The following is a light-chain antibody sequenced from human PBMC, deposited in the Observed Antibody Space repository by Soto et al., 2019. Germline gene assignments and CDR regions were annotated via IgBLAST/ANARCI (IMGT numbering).Light chain of an antibody. CDR3: QQYNNWPLT. J-gene: IGKJ4*01. CDR2: GAS. V-gene: IGKV3-15*01. Sequence: EIVMTQSPATLSVSPGERATLSGRASQSVSSNLDWYQQKPGQAPMLLIYGASTRATGIPARLSGSGSGTAFNLTISSLQSEDFAVYCGQQYNNWPLTFGGGTKVEIK. CDR1: QSVSSN.